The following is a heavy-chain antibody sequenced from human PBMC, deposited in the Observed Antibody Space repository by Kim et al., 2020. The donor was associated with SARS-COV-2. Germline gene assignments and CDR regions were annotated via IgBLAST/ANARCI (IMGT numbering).Heavy chain of an antibody. V-gene: IGHV4-34*01. Sequence: SETLSLTCAVYGGSCSGYYWSGIRQPPGKGLEWIGEINHSGSTNYNPSLKSRVTISVDTSKNQFSLKLSSVTAADTAVYYCARRRRKYSSSWQRRENYFDYWGQGTLVTVSS. CDR2: INHSGST. CDR1: GGSCSGYY. D-gene: IGHD6-13*01. CDR3: ARRRRKYSSSWQRRENYFDY. J-gene: IGHJ4*02.